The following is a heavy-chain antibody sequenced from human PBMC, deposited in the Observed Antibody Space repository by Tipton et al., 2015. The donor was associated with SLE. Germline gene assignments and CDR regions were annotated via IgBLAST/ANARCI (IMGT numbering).Heavy chain of an antibody. CDR3: AKDDYYDSSGSFDY. CDR2: IRYDGSNK. CDR1: GFTFSSYG. Sequence: SLRLSCAASGFTFSSYGMHWVRQAPGKGLEWVAFIRYDGSNKYYADSVKGRFTISRDNSKNTLYLQMNSLRAEDTAVYYCAKDDYYDSSGSFDYWGQGTLVTVSS. D-gene: IGHD3-22*01. J-gene: IGHJ4*02. V-gene: IGHV3-30*02.